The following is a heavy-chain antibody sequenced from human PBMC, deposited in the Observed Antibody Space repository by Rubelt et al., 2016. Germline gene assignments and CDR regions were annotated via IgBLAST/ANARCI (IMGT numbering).Heavy chain of an antibody. CDR3: ARYYDFWSGYNQNHYYYGMGV. D-gene: IGHD3-3*01. CDR2: IYHSGST. J-gene: IGHJ6*02. V-gene: IGHV4-30-2*01. CDR1: GGSISSGGYS. Sequence: QLQLQESGPGLVKPSETLSLTCTVSGGSISSGGYSWSWIRQPPGKGLEWIGYIYHSGSTNYNPSLKSRVTISVDTSQNQVFLKLSFVTAADPAVYYCARYYDFWSGYNQNHYYYGMGVWGRGTTVTLSS.